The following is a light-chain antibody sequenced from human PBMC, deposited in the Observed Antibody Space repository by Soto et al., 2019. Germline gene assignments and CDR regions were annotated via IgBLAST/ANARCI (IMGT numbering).Light chain of an antibody. CDR3: QNYNSAPLT. CDR1: QGIRHY. CDR2: AAS. J-gene: IGKJ2*01. Sequence: DIQMTQSPSSLSASVGDRITITCRASQGIRHYVAWYQQKPGKAPKLLIHAASTLQSGVPSRFSGSGSGTDFTLTLSSLQPGDVATYYCQNYNSAPLTFGQGTKLEIK. V-gene: IGKV1-27*01.